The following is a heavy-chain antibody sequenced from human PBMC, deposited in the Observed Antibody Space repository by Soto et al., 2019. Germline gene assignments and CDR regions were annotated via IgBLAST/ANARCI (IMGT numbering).Heavy chain of an antibody. CDR2: INPNSGGT. V-gene: IGHV1-2*04. D-gene: IGHD5-12*01. Sequence: ASVKVSCKASGYTFTGYYMHWVRQAPGQGLEWMGWINPNSGGTNYAQKFQGWVTMTRDTSISTAYMELSRLRSDDTAVYYCARSLAGLVATIPFDYWGQGTLVTVSS. CDR3: ARSLAGLVATIPFDY. J-gene: IGHJ4*02. CDR1: GYTFTGYY.